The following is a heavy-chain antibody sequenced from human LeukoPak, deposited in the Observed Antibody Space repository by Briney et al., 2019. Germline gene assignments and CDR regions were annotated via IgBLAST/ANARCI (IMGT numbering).Heavy chain of an antibody. Sequence: SSETLSLTCSVSGDSVSIYYWSWIRQPPGKGLEWIGYLYYSGSSNYNPSLKSRVTISVDTSKNQLSLKLTSVTAADTAVYYCARDLGGPYDYWGQGTLVTVSS. V-gene: IGHV4-59*02. CDR3: ARDLGGPYDY. CDR2: LYYSGSS. CDR1: GDSVSIYY. D-gene: IGHD2-15*01. J-gene: IGHJ4*02.